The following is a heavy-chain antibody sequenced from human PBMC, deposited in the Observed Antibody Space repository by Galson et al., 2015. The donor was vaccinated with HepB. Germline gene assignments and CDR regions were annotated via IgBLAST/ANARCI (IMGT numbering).Heavy chain of an antibody. D-gene: IGHD6-13*01. Sequence: SLRLSCAASGFTFSSYGMHWVRQAPGKGLEWVAVISYDGSNKYYADSVKGRFTISRDNSKNTLYLQMNSLRAEDTAVYYCAKEGVASDSEIDYWGQGTLVTVSS. CDR2: ISYDGSNK. CDR1: GFTFSSYG. V-gene: IGHV3-30*18. J-gene: IGHJ4*02. CDR3: AKEGVASDSEIDY.